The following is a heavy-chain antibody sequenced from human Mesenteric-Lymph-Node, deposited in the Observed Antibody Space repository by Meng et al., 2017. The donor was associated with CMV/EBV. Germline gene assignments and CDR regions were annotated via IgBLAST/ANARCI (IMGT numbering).Heavy chain of an antibody. CDR1: GVSVTSGAYH. CDR3: AKSRSSTPGIVDD. D-gene: IGHD2/OR15-2a*01. J-gene: IGHJ4*02. Sequence: VQLKGSGPGLVNPSETLSLTCIVSGVSVTSGAYHWSWIRQSPGKGLEWIGYIYGTGITIYNPSLKSRVTILLETSKNQFSLKLNSVTTADTAVYYCAKSRSSTPGIVDDWGQGTLVTVSS. CDR2: IYGTGIT. V-gene: IGHV4-61*08.